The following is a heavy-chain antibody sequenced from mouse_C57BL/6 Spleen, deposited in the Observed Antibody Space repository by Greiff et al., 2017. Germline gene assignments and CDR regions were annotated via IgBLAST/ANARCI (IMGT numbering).Heavy chain of an antibody. J-gene: IGHJ2*01. D-gene: IGHD1-1*01. Sequence: QVQLQQPGAELVKPGASVKMSCKASGYTFTSYWITWVKQRPGQGLEWIGDIYPGSGSTNYNEKFKSKATLTVDTSSSTAYMQLSSLTSEDSAVYYCARIGLTTVVATDYWGQDTTLTVSA. CDR1: GYTFTSYW. V-gene: IGHV1-55*01. CDR2: IYPGSGST. CDR3: ARIGLTTVVATDY.